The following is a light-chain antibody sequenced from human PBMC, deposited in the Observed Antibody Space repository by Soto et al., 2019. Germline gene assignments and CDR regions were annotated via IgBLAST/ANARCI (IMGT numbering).Light chain of an antibody. J-gene: IGLJ2*01. CDR2: EDN. CDR3: QSYDSSKGV. CDR1: SGSIASNY. V-gene: IGLV6-57*02. Sequence: NFMLTQPHSVAESPGKTVTISCTSSSGSIASNYVQWYQQRPGSAPTTVIYEDNQRPSGVPDRFSGSIDSSSNSASLTISGLKTEDEADYSCQSYDSSKGVFGGGTKLTVL.